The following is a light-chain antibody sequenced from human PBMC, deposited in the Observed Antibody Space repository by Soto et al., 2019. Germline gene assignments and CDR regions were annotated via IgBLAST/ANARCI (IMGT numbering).Light chain of an antibody. CDR2: DTS. Sequence: EIVLTQSPATLSLSPGERATLSCRASQSVSSFLAWYQQKPGQAPRLLIYDTSSRATGIPARFSGSGSGTDFNLTINRLEAESFSSYYCQQRGYTFGQGTKLEIK. CDR3: QQRGYT. CDR1: QSVSSF. J-gene: IGKJ2*01. V-gene: IGKV3-11*01.